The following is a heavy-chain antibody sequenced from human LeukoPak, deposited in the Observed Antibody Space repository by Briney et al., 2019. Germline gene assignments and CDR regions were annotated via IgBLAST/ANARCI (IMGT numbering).Heavy chain of an antibody. V-gene: IGHV3-49*04. CDR1: GFTFGGFP. D-gene: IGHD1-26*01. Sequence: GGSLRLSCTTSGFTFGGFPMTWVRQAPGKGLEWVGYIRAKAYGGTAEYTASVKGRFIISRDDSKRIAYLQMSSLKPEDTAVYYCTRGSGRYEYWGQGTPVTVSS. CDR3: TRGSGRYEY. CDR2: IRAKAYGGTA. J-gene: IGHJ4*02.